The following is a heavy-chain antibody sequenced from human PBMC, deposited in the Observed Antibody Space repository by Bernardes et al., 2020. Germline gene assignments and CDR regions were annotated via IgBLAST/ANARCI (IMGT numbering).Heavy chain of an antibody. J-gene: IGHJ2*01. CDR2: ISCSGGST. CDR3: AKDLGRKLENWYFDL. Sequence: GGSLRLSCAASGFTFSSYAMSWVRQAPGKGLEWVSAISCSGGSTYYADSVKGRFTISRDNSKNTLYLQMNSLRAEDTAVYYCAKDLGRKLENWYFDLWCRGTLVTVSS. V-gene: IGHV3-23*01. D-gene: IGHD1-1*01. CDR1: GFTFSSYA.